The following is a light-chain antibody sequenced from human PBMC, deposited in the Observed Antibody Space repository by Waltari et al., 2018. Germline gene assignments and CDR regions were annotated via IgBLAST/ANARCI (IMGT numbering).Light chain of an antibody. Sequence: DIVLTQSPGTLSLSPGERATLSCRASQSVRSNYLAWYQQKPGQAPRLLIYGASSRATGIPDRFSGSGSGTDFTLTISRLEPEDFAVFYCQQYGTSPYTFGQGTKLDIK. CDR3: QQYGTSPYT. J-gene: IGKJ2*01. CDR2: GAS. CDR1: QSVRSNY. V-gene: IGKV3-20*01.